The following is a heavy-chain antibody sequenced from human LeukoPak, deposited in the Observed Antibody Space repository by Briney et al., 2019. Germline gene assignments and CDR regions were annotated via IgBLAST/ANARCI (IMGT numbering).Heavy chain of an antibody. CDR3: AKEASSGYYFGVAFDI. CDR2: ISSSGSTI. V-gene: IGHV3-11*01. J-gene: IGHJ3*02. D-gene: IGHD3-22*01. CDR1: GFTFSDYY. Sequence: PGGSLRLSCAASGFTFSDYYMSWIRQAPGKGLEWVSYISSSGSTIYYADSVKGRFTISRDNARNSLYLQMNSLRAEDTALYYCAKEASSGYYFGVAFDIWGQGTMVTVSS.